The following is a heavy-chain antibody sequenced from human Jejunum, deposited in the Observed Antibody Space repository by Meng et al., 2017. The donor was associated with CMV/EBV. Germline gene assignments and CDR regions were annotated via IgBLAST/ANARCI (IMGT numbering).Heavy chain of an antibody. J-gene: IGHJ5*02. CDR2: IYWNDDE. CDR3: AHYPYSRANWFDP. V-gene: IGHV2-5*01. CDR1: GFSLTTTVVG. D-gene: IGHD2-21*01. Sequence: VHGFSLTTTVVGVGWLRQPPGKALEWLGLIYWNDDERYRPSLKSRLTITKDTSKNQVVLTMTNMDPVDTATYYCAHYPYSRANWFDPWGQGTLVTVSS.